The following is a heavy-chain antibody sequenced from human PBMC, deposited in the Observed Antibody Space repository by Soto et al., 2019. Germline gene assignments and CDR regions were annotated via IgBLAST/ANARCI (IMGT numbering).Heavy chain of an antibody. J-gene: IGHJ4*02. CDR1: GGTLNNYA. CDR3: ATDSNYDVSNSF. D-gene: IGHD3-3*01. Sequence: QVQLVQSGAEVKKPGSSVRVSCKASGGTLNNYAINWVRQAPGQGLELMGGILPVSAPPDYAQKFQGRVSITADHSTSTVYMELSRLKSDDTAVYFCATDSNYDVSNSFWGQGTLVTVSS. CDR2: ILPVSAPP. V-gene: IGHV1-69*01.